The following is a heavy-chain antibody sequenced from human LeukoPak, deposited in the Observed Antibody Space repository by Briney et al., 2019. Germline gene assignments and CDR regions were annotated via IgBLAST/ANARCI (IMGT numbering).Heavy chain of an antibody. CDR1: GYTFTSYG. CDR3: ARRYCTNGVCYRTLDY. J-gene: IGHJ4*02. Sequence: GASVKVSCKASGYTFTSYGISWVRQAPGQGLEWMGWITPYNGNTNYAQKFQGRVTMTRDTSISTAYMELSRLRSDDTAVYYCARRYCTNGVCYRTLDYWGQGTLVTVSS. CDR2: ITPYNGNT. V-gene: IGHV1-18*01. D-gene: IGHD2-8*01.